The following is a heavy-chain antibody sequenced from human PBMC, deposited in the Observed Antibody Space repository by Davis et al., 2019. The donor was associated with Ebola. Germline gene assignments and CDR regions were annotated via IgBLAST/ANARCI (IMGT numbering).Heavy chain of an antibody. V-gene: IGHV1-69*05. CDR2: IIPIFGTA. Sequence: AASVKVSCKASGGTFSSYAISWVRQAPGQGLEWMGGIIPIFGTASYAQKFQGRVTMTRDTSTSTVYMELSSLRSEDTAVYYCARDGTLGYWGQGTLVTVSS. CDR3: ARDGTLGY. J-gene: IGHJ4*02. D-gene: IGHD6-13*01. CDR1: GGTFSSYA.